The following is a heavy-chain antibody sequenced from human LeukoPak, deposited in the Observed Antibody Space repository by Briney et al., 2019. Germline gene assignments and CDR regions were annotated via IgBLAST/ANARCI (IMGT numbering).Heavy chain of an antibody. Sequence: PGESLRLSCAASGFTFSSYAMSWVRQAPGKGLEWIGTIYYTGITYYTPSLKSRVTISVDTSKNQFSLKLTSVTAADTAVYYCARHPTTPDYWGQGSLVTVSS. V-gene: IGHV4-39*01. CDR2: IYYTGIT. D-gene: IGHD1-14*01. J-gene: IGHJ4*02. CDR3: ARHPTTPDY. CDR1: GFTFSSYA.